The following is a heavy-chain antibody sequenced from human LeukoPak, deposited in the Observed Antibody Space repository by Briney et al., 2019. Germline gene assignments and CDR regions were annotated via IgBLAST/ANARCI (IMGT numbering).Heavy chain of an antibody. CDR3: AKDDLRDGAFDI. J-gene: IGHJ3*02. V-gene: IGHV4-4*07. Sequence: KSSETLSLTCTVSGGSISSYYWSWIRQPAGKGLEWIGRIYTSGSTNYNPSLKSRVTMSVDTSKNQLSLKLSSVTAADTAVYYCAKDDLRDGAFDIWGQGTMVTVSS. D-gene: IGHD3/OR15-3a*01. CDR2: IYTSGST. CDR1: GGSISSYY.